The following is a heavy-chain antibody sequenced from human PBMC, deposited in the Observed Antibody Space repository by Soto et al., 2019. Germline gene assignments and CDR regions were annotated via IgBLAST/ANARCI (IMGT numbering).Heavy chain of an antibody. D-gene: IGHD2-15*01. CDR3: AKCGGLGTPRGGGSCYCPSNY. CDR1: GFSFSTYA. V-gene: IGHV3-23*01. Sequence: PGGSLRLSCANSGFSFSTYALSCPRQAPGEALEPVSGSGGGVPATYYPAPVKGRCTISRDNSKNTVYLQMNGLRAEDTAVYYCAKCGGLGTPRGGGSCYCPSNYWGQGSPGTVSS. J-gene: IGHJ4*02. CDR2: SGGGVPAT.